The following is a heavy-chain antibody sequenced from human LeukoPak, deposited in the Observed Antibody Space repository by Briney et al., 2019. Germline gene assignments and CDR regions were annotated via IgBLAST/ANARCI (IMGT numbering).Heavy chain of an antibody. CDR2: IYYSGST. J-gene: IGHJ5*02. D-gene: IGHD2-2*02. CDR1: GGSISSSSYH. Sequence: SETLSLTCTVSGGSISSSSYHWGWIRQPPGKGLEWIGSIYYSGSTYYNPSLKSRVTISVDTSKNQFSLKLSSVTAADTAVYYCARHYRYCSSTSCDKGAQNWFDPWGQGTLVTVSS. V-gene: IGHV4-39*01. CDR3: ARHYRYCSSTSCDKGAQNWFDP.